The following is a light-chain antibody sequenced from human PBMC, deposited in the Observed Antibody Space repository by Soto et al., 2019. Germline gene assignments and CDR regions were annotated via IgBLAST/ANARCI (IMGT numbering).Light chain of an antibody. Sequence: DIQMTQSPSSLSASMGDRVTITCRASQAIGNFLAWYQQRPGKVPKLLIYAASTLQSGVPSRFSGSGSGTPFSLTINSLQPEDVATYYCQKYNSAPWTFGQGTKVDI. J-gene: IGKJ1*01. CDR1: QAIGNF. CDR2: AAS. CDR3: QKYNSAPWT. V-gene: IGKV1-27*01.